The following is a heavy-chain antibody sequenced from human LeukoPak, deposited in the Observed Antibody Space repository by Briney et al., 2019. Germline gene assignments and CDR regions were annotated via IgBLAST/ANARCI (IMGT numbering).Heavy chain of an antibody. D-gene: IGHD5-18*01. J-gene: IGHJ3*02. CDR3: ARPLDTSLANPFDI. Sequence: SETLTLTCTVSGASISSSSYFWGWIRQSPGKGLEYIGSVYYSGRTYYNPSLKSRVTISLDTSTNQFSLRLTSVTAADTAVYYCARPLDTSLANPFDIWGHGTMVTVSS. V-gene: IGHV4-39*01. CDR1: GASISSSSYF. CDR2: VYYSGRT.